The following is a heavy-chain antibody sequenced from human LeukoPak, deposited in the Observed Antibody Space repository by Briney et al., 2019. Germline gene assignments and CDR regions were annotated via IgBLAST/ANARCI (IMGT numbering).Heavy chain of an antibody. Sequence: GASVKVSCKASGYTFTSYGISWVRQAPGQGLEWMGWISAYNGNTNYAQKLQGRVTMTTDTSTSTAYMELRSLRSDDTAVYYCARGGAQWELLSYFDYWGQGTLVTVSS. CDR3: ARGGAQWELLSYFDY. CDR1: GYTFTSYG. CDR2: ISAYNGNT. J-gene: IGHJ4*02. D-gene: IGHD1-26*01. V-gene: IGHV1-18*01.